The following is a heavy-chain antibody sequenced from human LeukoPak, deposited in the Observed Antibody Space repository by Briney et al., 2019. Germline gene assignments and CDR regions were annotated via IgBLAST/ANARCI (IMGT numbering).Heavy chain of an antibody. Sequence: GASVKVSCRASGYTFTGYYMHWVRQAPGQGLEWMGWINPNSGGTNYAQKFQGRVTMTRDTSISTAYMELSRLRSDDTAVYYCARDGAWDGYNPLSDYYMDVWGKGTTVTVSS. V-gene: IGHV1-2*02. CDR2: INPNSGGT. D-gene: IGHD5-24*01. CDR1: GYTFTGYY. J-gene: IGHJ6*03. CDR3: ARDGAWDGYNPLSDYYMDV.